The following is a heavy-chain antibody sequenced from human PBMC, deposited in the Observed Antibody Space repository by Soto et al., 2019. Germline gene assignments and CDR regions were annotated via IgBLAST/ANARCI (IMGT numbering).Heavy chain of an antibody. CDR3: XXXXXXAGIYFDN. V-gene: IGHV3-74*03. Sequence: EVQLVESGGGLVQPGGSLRLSCEASGFTFSSYWMNWVRQAPGKGLVWVSRINSDESSTTYADSVKGRFTISRDNAKXXXXXXXXXXXXXXXXXXYXXXXXXXAGIYFDNWGQGTLVTVSS. CDR1: GFTFSSYW. J-gene: IGHJ4*02. CDR2: INSDESST.